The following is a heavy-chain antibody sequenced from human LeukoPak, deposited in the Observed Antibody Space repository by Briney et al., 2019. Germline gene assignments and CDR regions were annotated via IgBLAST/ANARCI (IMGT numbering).Heavy chain of an antibody. CDR2: IYYGGST. J-gene: IGHJ4*02. D-gene: IGHD6-19*01. CDR3: ARVGPGGWLDY. CDR1: GGSISSGDYY. Sequence: SETLSLTCTVSGGSISSGDYYWSWIRQPPGKGLEWIGYIYYGGSTYYNPSLKSRVTISVDTSKNQFSLKLSSVTAADTAVYYCARVGPGGWLDYWGQGTLVTVSS. V-gene: IGHV4-30-4*02.